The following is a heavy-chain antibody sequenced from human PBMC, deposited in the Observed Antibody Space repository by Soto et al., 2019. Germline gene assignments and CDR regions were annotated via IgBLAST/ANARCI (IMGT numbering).Heavy chain of an antibody. J-gene: IGHJ4*02. V-gene: IGHV4-39*01. CDR2: IYYSGST. CDR1: GGSISSSSYY. Sequence: PSETLSLTCAVSGGSISSSSYYWGWIRQPPGKGLEWIGSIYYSGSTYFPPFLQSRVAISVDTSKNQFFLKLNSVTAADTAVYYCARRTVNIRTFYSGLKTHCFDYWGQGTLVTVSS. D-gene: IGHD6-19*01. CDR3: ARRTVNIRTFYSGLKTHCFDY.